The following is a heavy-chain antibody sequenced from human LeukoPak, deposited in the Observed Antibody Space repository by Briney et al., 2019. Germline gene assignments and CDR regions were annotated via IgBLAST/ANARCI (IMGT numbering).Heavy chain of an antibody. J-gene: IGHJ3*02. CDR1: GGSISSNIYS. CDR3: ARDRSYSDAFDI. V-gene: IGHV4-39*07. CDR2: FYYSGST. D-gene: IGHD1-26*01. Sequence: SETLSLTCTVSGGSISSNIYSWGWIRQPPGKGLEWIGNFYYSGSTYYNPSLKSRVTISVDTSKNQFSLKLSPVTAADTAVYYCARDRSYSDAFDIWGQGTMVTVSS.